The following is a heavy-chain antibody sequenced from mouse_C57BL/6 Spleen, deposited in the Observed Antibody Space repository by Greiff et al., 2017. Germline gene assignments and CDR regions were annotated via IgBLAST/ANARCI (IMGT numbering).Heavy chain of an antibody. CDR2: FYPGSGGT. J-gene: IGHJ4*01. CDR1: GYTFTSYW. V-gene: IGHV1-55*01. Sequence: VQLQQPGAELVKPGASVKMSCKASGYTFTSYWITWVKQRPGQGLEWIGDFYPGSGGTNYNEKFKSKATLTVDTSSSTAYMQLSSLTSEDSAVYYCARGKPEKYYYAIDYWGQGTSVTVSS. CDR3: ARGKPEKYYYAIDY.